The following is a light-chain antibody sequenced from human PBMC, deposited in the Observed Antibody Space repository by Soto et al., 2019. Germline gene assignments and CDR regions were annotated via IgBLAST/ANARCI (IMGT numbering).Light chain of an antibody. CDR3: QQYNNWPPLT. Sequence: EAVMTQSPVTLSVSPGESATLSCRASQSVTTNLAWYQQKPGQAPRLLIYSASTRAAGIPDRFSGSGSGTEFTLTISSLQSEDFAVYYCQQYNNWPPLTFGGGTKVEIK. J-gene: IGKJ4*01. V-gene: IGKV3-15*01. CDR1: QSVTTN. CDR2: SAS.